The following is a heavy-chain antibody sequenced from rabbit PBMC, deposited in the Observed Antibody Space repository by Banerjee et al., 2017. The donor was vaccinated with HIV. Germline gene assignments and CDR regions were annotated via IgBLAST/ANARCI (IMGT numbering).Heavy chain of an antibody. CDR3: ARDPYASSGGYAYGIDNL. Sequence: QEQLEESGGDLVKPGASLTLTCTASGFSLNIYEMCWVRQAPGKGLEWIGCIYAGSSGNTWYASWAKGRFTISKTSSTTVTLQMTSLTAADTATYFCARDPYASSGGYAYGIDNLWGQGTLVTVS. CDR2: IYAGSSGNT. CDR1: GFSLNIYE. J-gene: IGHJ3*01. D-gene: IGHD1-1*01. V-gene: IGHV1S45*01.